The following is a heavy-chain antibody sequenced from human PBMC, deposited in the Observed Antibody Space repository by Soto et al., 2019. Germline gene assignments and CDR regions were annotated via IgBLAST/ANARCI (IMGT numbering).Heavy chain of an antibody. CDR2: INHSGST. V-gene: IGHV4-34*01. D-gene: IGHD6-13*01. J-gene: IGHJ4*02. CDR1: GGSFSGYY. CDR3: ARAHSSTFDY. Sequence: NPSETLSLTCAVYGGSFSGYYWSWIRQPPGKGLEWIGEINHSGSTNYNPSLKSRVTISVDTSKNQFSLKLSSVTAADTAVYYCARAHSSTFDYWGQGTLVTVSS.